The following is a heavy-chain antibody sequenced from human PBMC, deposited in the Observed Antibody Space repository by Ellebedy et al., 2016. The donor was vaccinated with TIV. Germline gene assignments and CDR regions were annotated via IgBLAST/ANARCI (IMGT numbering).Heavy chain of an antibody. D-gene: IGHD3-10*02. Sequence: GESLKISCVASKFTVSYNYMNWVRQAPGKGPEWVSGIYTDDSTYYADSVKGRFTNSRANSENTLYLQMNSLRTDDTAVYYCARASFYDVDLSGWYFDLWGRGTLITVSS. CDR2: IYTDDST. V-gene: IGHV3-66*01. J-gene: IGHJ2*01. CDR3: ARASFYDVDLSGWYFDL. CDR1: KFTVSYNY.